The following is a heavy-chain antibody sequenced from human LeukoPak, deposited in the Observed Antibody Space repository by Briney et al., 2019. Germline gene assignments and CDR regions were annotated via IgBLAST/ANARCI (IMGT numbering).Heavy chain of an antibody. J-gene: IGHJ5*02. D-gene: IGHD5-12*01. CDR1: GGSLSTYY. Sequence: SETLSLTCTVSGGSLSTYYWSWIRQPAGKGLEWIGRIYSSGATNYNPSLKSRVTMSVDTSKNQFSLKLTSVTAADTAVYYCARCSGNGYDYSWLDPWGQGTLVTVSS. CDR2: IYSSGAT. V-gene: IGHV4-4*07. CDR3: ARCSGNGYDYSWLDP.